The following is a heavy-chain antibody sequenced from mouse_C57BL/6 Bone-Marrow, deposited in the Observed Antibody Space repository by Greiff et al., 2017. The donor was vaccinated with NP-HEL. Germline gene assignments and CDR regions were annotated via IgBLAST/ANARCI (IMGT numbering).Heavy chain of an antibody. V-gene: IGHV1-82*01. CDR2: IYPGDGDT. D-gene: IGHD2-4*01. J-gene: IGHJ4*01. Sequence: VMLVESGPELVKPGASVKISCKASGYAFSSSWMNWVKQRPGKGLEWIGRIYPGDGDTNYNGKFKGKATLTADKSSSTAYMQLSSLTSEDSAVYFCARPIYYDYDDYYAMDYWGQGTSVTVSS. CDR3: ARPIYYDYDDYYAMDY. CDR1: GYAFSSSW.